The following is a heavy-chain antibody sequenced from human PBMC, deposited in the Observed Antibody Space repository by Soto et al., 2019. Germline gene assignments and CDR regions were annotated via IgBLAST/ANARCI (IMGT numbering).Heavy chain of an antibody. CDR2: VNPYTGDT. D-gene: IGHD3-3*01. CDR1: GYTFTGNN. Sequence: ASVKVSCKTSGYTFTGNNIHWVRQAPGQGLEWMGLVNPYTGDTNYAQKLQGRVTMTTDTSTSTAYMELRSLRSDDTAVYYCARVSLEWLLADYWGQGTLVTVSS. CDR3: ARVSLEWLLADY. V-gene: IGHV1-18*04. J-gene: IGHJ4*02.